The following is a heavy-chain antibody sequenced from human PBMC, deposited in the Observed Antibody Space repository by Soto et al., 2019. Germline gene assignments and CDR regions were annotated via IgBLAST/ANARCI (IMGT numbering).Heavy chain of an antibody. CDR3: ARDRRGSYYYLDN. Sequence: SETLSLTWSFSGGSISSYYLSWIRPPAGKGLEWIGRIYTSGSTNYDPSLKTRVTISVDTSKNQFSLNLSSVTAADTAVYFWARDRRGSYYYLDNGGQGPPVTVS. CDR1: GGSISSYY. CDR2: IYTSGST. V-gene: IGHV4-4*07. D-gene: IGHD3-10*01. J-gene: IGHJ4*02.